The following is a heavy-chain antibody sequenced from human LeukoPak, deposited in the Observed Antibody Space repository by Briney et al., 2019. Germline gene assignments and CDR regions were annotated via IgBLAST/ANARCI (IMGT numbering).Heavy chain of an antibody. D-gene: IGHD1-26*01. V-gene: IGHV1-8*03. J-gene: IGHJ4*02. CDR3: ARGTRIVGATTWAY. CDR1: GYTFTSYD. CDR2: MNPNSGNT. Sequence: ASVKVSCKASGYTFTSYDINWVRQATGQGLEWMGWMNPNSGNTGYAQKFQGRVTITRNTSISTAYMELSSLRSEDTAVYYCARGTRIVGATTWAYWGQGTLVTVSS.